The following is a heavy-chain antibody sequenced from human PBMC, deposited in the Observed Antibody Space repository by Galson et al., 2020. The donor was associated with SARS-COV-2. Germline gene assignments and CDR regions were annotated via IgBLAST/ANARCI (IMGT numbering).Heavy chain of an antibody. J-gene: IGHJ3*02. CDR2: IWYDGSNK. CDR3: ARGALGGNDAFDI. CDR1: GFTFSSYG. Sequence: SLKISCAASGFTFSSYGMHWVRQAPGKGLEWVAVIWYDGSNKYYADSVKGRFTISRDNSKNTLYLQMNSLRAEDTAVYYCARGALGGNDAFDIWGQGTMVTVSS. D-gene: IGHD2-15*01. V-gene: IGHV3-33*01.